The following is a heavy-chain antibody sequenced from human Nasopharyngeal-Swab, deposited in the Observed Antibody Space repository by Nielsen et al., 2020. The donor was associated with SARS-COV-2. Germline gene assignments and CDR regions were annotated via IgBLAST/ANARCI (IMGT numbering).Heavy chain of an antibody. Sequence: GESLKISCTASGFTVSSDYISWVRQAPGKGLEWGSVIYSGGGTYYADSVEGRFTISRDNSKNTVYLQMRRLRDDDTAVYYCARDQPPIETTGTNYFDYWGQGTLVTVSS. CDR1: GFTVSSDY. CDR2: IYSGGGT. V-gene: IGHV3-66*01. D-gene: IGHD6-13*01. CDR3: ARDQPPIETTGTNYFDY. J-gene: IGHJ4*02.